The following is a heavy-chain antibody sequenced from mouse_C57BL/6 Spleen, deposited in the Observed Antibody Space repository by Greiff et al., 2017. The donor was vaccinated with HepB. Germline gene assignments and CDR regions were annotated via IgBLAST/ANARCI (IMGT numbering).Heavy chain of an antibody. CDR1: GYAFSSSW. V-gene: IGHV1-82*01. CDR2: IYPGDGDT. D-gene: IGHD2-4*01. CDR3: ARDWYDYYFDY. Sequence: QVQLQQSGPELVKPGASVKISCKASGYAFSSSWMNWVKQRPGKGLEWIGRIYPGDGDTNYNGKFNGKATLTADKSSSTAYMQLSSLTSEDSAVYFCARDWYDYYFDYWGQGTTLTVSS. J-gene: IGHJ2*01.